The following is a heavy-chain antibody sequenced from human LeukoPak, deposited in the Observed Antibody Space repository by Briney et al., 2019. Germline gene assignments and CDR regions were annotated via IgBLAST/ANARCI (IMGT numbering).Heavy chain of an antibody. V-gene: IGHV4-34*01. CDR3: ATENLPGYYGSGSHDY. D-gene: IGHD3-10*01. J-gene: IGHJ4*02. CDR1: GGSLSGYY. CDR2: INHSGST. Sequence: SDTLSLTCAIYGGSLSGYYWSWIRQPPGKGLEWIGEINHSGSTNYNPSLKSRVTISVDTSKNQFSLKLSSVTAADTAVYYCATENLPGYYGSGSHDYWGQGTLVTVSS.